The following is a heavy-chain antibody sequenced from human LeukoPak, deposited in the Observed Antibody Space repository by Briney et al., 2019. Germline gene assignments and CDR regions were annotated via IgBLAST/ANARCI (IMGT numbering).Heavy chain of an antibody. D-gene: IGHD5-18*01. Sequence: ASVKVSCKVSGYTLTELSMHWVRQAPGKGLEWMGGFDPEDDETIYAQKFQGRVTMTEDTSTDTAYMELSSLRSEDTAVYYCAPLKGYSYGWDYWGQGTLVTVSS. J-gene: IGHJ4*02. CDR3: APLKGYSYGWDY. CDR1: GYTLTELS. CDR2: FDPEDDET. V-gene: IGHV1-24*01.